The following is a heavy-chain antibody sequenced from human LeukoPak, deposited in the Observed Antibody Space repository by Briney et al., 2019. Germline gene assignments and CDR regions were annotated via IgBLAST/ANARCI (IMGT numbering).Heavy chain of an antibody. CDR3: ARRGGYDFSYDY. D-gene: IGHD5-12*01. CDR2: IYYSGST. V-gene: IGHV4-39*01. CDR1: GGSISSNIYY. Sequence: PSETLSLTCTVSGGSISSNIYYWGWIRQPPGKGLEGIGDIYYSGSTYYNPSLKSRVTISVHTSTNQFSLKLSSVTTADTAVYYCARRGGYDFSYDYWGQGILVTVSS. J-gene: IGHJ4*02.